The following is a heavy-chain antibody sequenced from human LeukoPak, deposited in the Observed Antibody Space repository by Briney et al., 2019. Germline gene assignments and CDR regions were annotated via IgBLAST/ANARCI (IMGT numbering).Heavy chain of an antibody. CDR1: GFTFSSYD. J-gene: IGHJ6*02. V-gene: IGHV3-30*18. CDR2: ISYDGSNK. Sequence: PGGSLRLSCAASGFTFSSYDMHWVRQAPGKGLEWVAVISYDGSNKYYADSVKGRFTISRDNSKNTLYLQMNSLRAEDTAVYYCAKDHYYCSGGSCYSSYYYGMDVWGQGTTVTVSS. D-gene: IGHD2-15*01. CDR3: AKDHYYCSGGSCYSSYYYGMDV.